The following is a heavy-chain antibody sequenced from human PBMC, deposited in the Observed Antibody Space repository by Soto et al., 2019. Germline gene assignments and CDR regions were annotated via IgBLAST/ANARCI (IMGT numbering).Heavy chain of an antibody. CDR2: IYYSGST. D-gene: IGHD5-18*01. CDR3: ACIFSGGYGYGFYYYGMDV. J-gene: IGHJ6*02. Sequence: SETLSLTCTVSGGSISSSSYYWGWIRQPPGKGLEWIGSIYYSGSTYYNPSLKSRVTISVDTSKNQFSLKLSSVTAADTAVYYCACIFSGGYGYGFYYYGMDVWGQGTAVTVSS. CDR1: GGSISSSSYY. V-gene: IGHV4-39*01.